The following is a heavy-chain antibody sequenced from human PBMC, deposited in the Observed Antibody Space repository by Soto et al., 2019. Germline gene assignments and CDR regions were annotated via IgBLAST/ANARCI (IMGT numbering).Heavy chain of an antibody. CDR3: ARVLREYYYVTGSYVSPVDS. Sequence: SETLSLTCTVSGGSVSSGSYYWSWIRQPPGKGLEWIGYIYYSGSTNYNPSLKSRVTISVDTSKNQFSLKLSSVTAADTAVYYCARVLREYYYVTGSYVSPVDSWGQGTLLTVSS. V-gene: IGHV4-61*01. D-gene: IGHD3-10*01. CDR2: IYYSGST. J-gene: IGHJ4*02. CDR1: GGSVSSGSYY.